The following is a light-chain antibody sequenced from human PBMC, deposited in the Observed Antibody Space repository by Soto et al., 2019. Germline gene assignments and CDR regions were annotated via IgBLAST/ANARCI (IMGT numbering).Light chain of an antibody. CDR2: PAS. CDR1: QSVSSN. Sequence: EIVMTQSPATLSVSPGERATLSCRASQSVSSNLAWYQQKPGQAPRLLIYPASTRATGIPARFSGSGSGTEFTLTISSLQSEDFAVYYCQQYNKWPLTFGGGTKMEIK. V-gene: IGKV3-15*01. CDR3: QQYNKWPLT. J-gene: IGKJ4*01.